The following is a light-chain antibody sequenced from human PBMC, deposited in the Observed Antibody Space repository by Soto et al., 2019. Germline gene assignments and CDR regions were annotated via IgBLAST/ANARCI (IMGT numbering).Light chain of an antibody. CDR2: GAS. Sequence: EIVMTQSPATLSVSPGDRATLSCRTCQSVSSNYLAWYQQTPGQAPRLLIYGASSRATGIPDRFSGSGSGTDFTLTISRLEPEDFAVYYCQQYYGSPGITFGQGTRLEIK. CDR1: QSVSSNY. J-gene: IGKJ5*01. V-gene: IGKV3-20*01. CDR3: QQYYGSPGIT.